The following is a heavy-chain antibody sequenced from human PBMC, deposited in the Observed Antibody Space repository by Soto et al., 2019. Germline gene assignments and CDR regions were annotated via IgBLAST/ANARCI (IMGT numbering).Heavy chain of an antibody. J-gene: IGHJ1*01. V-gene: IGHV4-30-2*01. Sequence: QLQLQESGSGLVKPSQTLSLTCAVSGGSISSGGYSWSWIRQPPGKGLEWIGYIYHSGSTYYNPSPKSRVTISVDRSTNQFSLKLSSVTAADTAVYYCASYSSSWYATGRYFQHWGQGTLVTVSS. CDR2: IYHSGST. CDR1: GGSISSGGYS. D-gene: IGHD6-13*01. CDR3: ASYSSSWYATGRYFQH.